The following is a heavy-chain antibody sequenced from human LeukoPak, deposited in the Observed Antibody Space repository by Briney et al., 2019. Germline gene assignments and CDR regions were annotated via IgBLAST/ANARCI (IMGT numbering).Heavy chain of an antibody. D-gene: IGHD3-22*01. V-gene: IGHV3-23*01. J-gene: IGHJ4*02. Sequence: GGSLRLSCAASGFTFSTYAVNWVRQAPGKGLEWVSTISGSGDSTYYADSVKGRFTISRDNSKNTLYLQMNSVRAEDTAVYYCARDRGRYYDSRGFFWGYYFDSWGQGILVTVST. CDR3: ARDRGRYYDSRGFFWGYYFDS. CDR1: GFTFSTYA. CDR2: ISGSGDST.